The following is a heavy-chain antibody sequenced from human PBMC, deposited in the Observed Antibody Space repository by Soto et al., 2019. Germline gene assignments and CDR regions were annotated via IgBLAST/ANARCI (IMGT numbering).Heavy chain of an antibody. D-gene: IGHD6-6*01. CDR2: INHSGST. J-gene: IGHJ5*02. CDR1: GGSFSGYY. Sequence: SETLSLTCAVYGGSFSGYYWSWIRQPPGKGLEWIGEINHSGSTNYNPSLKSRVTISVDTSKNQFSLKLSSVPAADTAVYYCAIGEYSSSPPNWFDPWGQGTLVTVSS. V-gene: IGHV4-34*01. CDR3: AIGEYSSSPPNWFDP.